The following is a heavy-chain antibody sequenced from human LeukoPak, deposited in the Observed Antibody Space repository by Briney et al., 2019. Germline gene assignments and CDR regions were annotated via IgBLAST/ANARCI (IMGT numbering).Heavy chain of an antibody. V-gene: IGHV4-34*01. Sequence: PSETLSLTCAVYSGSFSGYYWSWIRQPPGKGLEWIGEINHSGSTNYNPSLKSRVTISVDTSKNQFSLKLSSVTAADTAVYYCARGEAARTFDYWGQGTLVTVSS. CDR1: SGSFSGYY. CDR2: INHSGST. J-gene: IGHJ4*02. D-gene: IGHD6-13*01. CDR3: ARGEAARTFDY.